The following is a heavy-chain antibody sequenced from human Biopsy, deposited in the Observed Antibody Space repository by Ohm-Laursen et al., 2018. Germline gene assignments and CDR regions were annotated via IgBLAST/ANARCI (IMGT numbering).Heavy chain of an antibody. J-gene: IGHJ2*01. CDR3: ARDRGYYSDRTVPGYFDL. D-gene: IGHD3-22*01. CDR1: GDSISTYY. CDR2: IYYTGNT. Sequence: GTLSLTCTVSGDSISTYYWSWIRQPPGKGLQWIGYIYYTGNTDYNPSLQSRVTISVDTSKNHFSLRLRSMTPADTAMYYCARDRGYYSDRTVPGYFDLGGRGTLVTVSS. V-gene: IGHV4-59*01.